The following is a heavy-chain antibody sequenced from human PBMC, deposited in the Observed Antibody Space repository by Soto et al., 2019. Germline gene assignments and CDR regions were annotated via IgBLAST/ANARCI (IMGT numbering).Heavy chain of an antibody. D-gene: IGHD5-12*01. V-gene: IGHV3-33*01. CDR3: ARDHWYSGYDSNWFDP. Sequence: PGGSLRLSCAASGFTFSSYGMHWVRQAPGKGLEWVAVIWYDGSNKYYADSVKGRFTISRDNSKNTLYLQMNSLRAEDTAVYYCARDHWYSGYDSNWFDPWGQGTLVTSPQ. CDR1: GFTFSSYG. CDR2: IWYDGSNK. J-gene: IGHJ5*02.